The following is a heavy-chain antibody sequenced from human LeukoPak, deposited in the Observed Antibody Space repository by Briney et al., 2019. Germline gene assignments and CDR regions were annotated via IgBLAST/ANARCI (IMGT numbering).Heavy chain of an antibody. CDR1: GFXFSSYW. CDR3: ASWNY. CDR2: IKQDGSEK. Sequence: GGSLRLSCAASGFXFSSYWISWVRQAPGKGLEWVANIKQDGSEKYYVDSVKGRFTISRDNAKNSLYLQMNSLRAEDTAVYYCASWNYWGQGTLVTVSS. V-gene: IGHV3-7*05. J-gene: IGHJ4*02. D-gene: IGHD3-3*01.